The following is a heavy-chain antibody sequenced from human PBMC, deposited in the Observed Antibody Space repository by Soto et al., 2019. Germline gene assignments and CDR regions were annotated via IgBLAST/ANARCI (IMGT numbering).Heavy chain of an antibody. Sequence: GASVKVSCKASGGTFSSYAISWVRQAPGQGLEWMGGIIPIFGTANYAQKFQGRVTITADESTSTAYMELSSLRSEDTAVYYCAGYDTVVPPPDAFDISGQGTLVTLSS. V-gene: IGHV1-69*13. J-gene: IGHJ3*02. CDR2: IIPIFGTA. D-gene: IGHD2-15*01. CDR1: GGTFSSYA. CDR3: AGYDTVVPPPDAFDI.